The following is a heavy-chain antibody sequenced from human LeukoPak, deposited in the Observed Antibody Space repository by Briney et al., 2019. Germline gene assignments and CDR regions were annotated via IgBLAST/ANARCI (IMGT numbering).Heavy chain of an antibody. CDR3: AKDSCSSTSCYSGKDY. D-gene: IGHD2-2*01. CDR1: GFTFSSYA. Sequence: PGGSLRLSCAASGFTFSSYAMSWVRQAPGKGLEWVSAISGSGGSTYYADSVKGRFTISRDNSKNTLNLQMNSLRAEGTAVYYCAKDSCSSTSCYSGKDYWGQGTLVTVSS. CDR2: ISGSGGST. J-gene: IGHJ4*02. V-gene: IGHV3-23*01.